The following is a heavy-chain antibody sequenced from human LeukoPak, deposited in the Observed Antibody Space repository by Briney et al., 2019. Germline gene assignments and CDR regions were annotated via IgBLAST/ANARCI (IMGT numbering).Heavy chain of an antibody. J-gene: IGHJ4*02. CDR3: ARDLAGGVGGDY. Sequence: GGSLRLSCAASGFSFKMFWMSWIRQAPGKGLEWVAHINQDASVQYFVDSVRGRFTVSRDNAKNSLYLQMNSPRAEDTAVYYCARDLAGGVGGDYWGQGTLVTVSS. CDR2: INQDASVQ. D-gene: IGHD6-13*01. V-gene: IGHV3-7*01. CDR1: GFSFKMFW.